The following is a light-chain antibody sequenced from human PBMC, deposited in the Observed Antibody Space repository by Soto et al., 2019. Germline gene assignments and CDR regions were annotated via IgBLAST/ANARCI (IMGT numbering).Light chain of an antibody. V-gene: IGKV3-20*01. CDR1: QSLSRTY. Sequence: ETVLTQSPGTLSLSPGERATLSCRASQSLSRTYLAWYQQKPGQAPRLLIYGASSRAIGITDRFSGSASGKDFTLTISRLKTEYYAVYYCQSYDSSNTFGQGTKLEIK. CDR2: GAS. CDR3: QSYDSSNT. J-gene: IGKJ2*01.